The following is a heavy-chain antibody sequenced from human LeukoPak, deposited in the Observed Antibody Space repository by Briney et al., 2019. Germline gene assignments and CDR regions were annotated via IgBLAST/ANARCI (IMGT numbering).Heavy chain of an antibody. J-gene: IGHJ4*02. Sequence: SQTLSLTCTVSGGSISSGGFYWSWLRQPPGKGLEWIGYIYHIGSTYYNPSLKSRVIISVDKSNNQFSLKLTSVTAADTAVYFCARVSSEAGVVFDYWGQGTLVTVSS. D-gene: IGHD3-22*01. CDR1: GGSISSGGFY. V-gene: IGHV4-30-2*01. CDR2: IYHIGST. CDR3: ARVSSEAGVVFDY.